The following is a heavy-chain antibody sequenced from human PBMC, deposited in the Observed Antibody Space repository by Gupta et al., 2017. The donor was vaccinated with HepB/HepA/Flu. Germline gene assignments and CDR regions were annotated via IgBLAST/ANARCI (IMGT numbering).Heavy chain of an antibody. CDR3: ARGPITITFGGVIVPYQFDY. V-gene: IGHV4-31*02. J-gene: IGHJ4*02. D-gene: IGHD3-16*02. Sequence: STYYNPSLKSRVTISVDTSKNQFSLKLSSVTAADTAVYYCARGPITITFGGVIVPYQFDYWGQGTLVTVSS. CDR2: ST.